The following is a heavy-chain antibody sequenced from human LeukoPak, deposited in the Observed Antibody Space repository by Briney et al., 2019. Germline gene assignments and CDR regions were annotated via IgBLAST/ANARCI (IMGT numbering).Heavy chain of an antibody. CDR2: IYYNGST. CDR3: ASPPYYDILPGYSNDY. J-gene: IGHJ4*02. Sequence: SETLSLTCTVSGGSISSSSYYWGWIRQPPGKGLEWIGSIYYNGSTYYNPSLKSRVTISVDTSKNQFSLKLSSVTAADTAVYYCASPPYYDILPGYSNDYWGQGTLVTVSS. D-gene: IGHD3-9*01. V-gene: IGHV4-39*01. CDR1: GGSISSSSYY.